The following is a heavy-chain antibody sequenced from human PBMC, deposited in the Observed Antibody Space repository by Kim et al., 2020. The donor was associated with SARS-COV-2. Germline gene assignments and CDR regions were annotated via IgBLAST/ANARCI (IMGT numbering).Heavy chain of an antibody. CDR1: GGSFSGYY. J-gene: IGHJ4*02. D-gene: IGHD5-12*01. V-gene: IGHV4-34*01. CDR2: INHSGSP. CDR3: ARGTDIVATDAFDY. Sequence: SETLSLTCAVYGGSFSGYYWSWIRQPPGKGLEWIGEINHSGSPNYNPSLKSRVTISVDTSKNQFSLKLSSVTAADTAVYYCARGTDIVATDAFDYWGQGT.